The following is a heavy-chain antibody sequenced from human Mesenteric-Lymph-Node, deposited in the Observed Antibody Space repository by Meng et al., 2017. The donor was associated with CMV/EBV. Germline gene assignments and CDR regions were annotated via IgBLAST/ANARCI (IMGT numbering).Heavy chain of an antibody. J-gene: IGHJ6*02. D-gene: IGHD4-11*01. CDR3: ASGDYSNQYGMDV. V-gene: IGHV1-69*05. CDR1: GGTFSSYA. CDR2: IIPIFGTA. Sequence: SVKVSCKASGGTFSSYAISWVRQAPGQGLEWMGGIIPIFGTANYAQKFQGRVTITTDESTSTAYMELSSLRSEDTAVYYCASGDYSNQYGMDVWGQGTTVTVSS.